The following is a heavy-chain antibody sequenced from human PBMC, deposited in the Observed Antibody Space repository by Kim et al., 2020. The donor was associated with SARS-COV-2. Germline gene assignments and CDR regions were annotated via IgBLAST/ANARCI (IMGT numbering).Heavy chain of an antibody. CDR3: ITDWRVTGGYGPRTYYYYGMDV. J-gene: IGHJ6*02. CDR2: IKSKTDGGTT. Sequence: GGSLRLSCAASGFTFSNAWMSWVRQAPGKGLEWVGRIKSKTDGGTTDYAAPVKGRFTISRDDSKNTLYLQMNSLKTEDTAVYYCITDWRVTGGYGPRTYYYYGMDVWGQGTTVTVSS. CDR1: GFTFSNAW. D-gene: IGHD5-18*01. V-gene: IGHV3-15*01.